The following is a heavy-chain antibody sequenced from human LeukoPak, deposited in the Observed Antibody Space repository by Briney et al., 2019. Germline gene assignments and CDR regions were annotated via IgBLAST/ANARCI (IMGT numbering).Heavy chain of an antibody. Sequence: ASVKVSCKASGYTFTSYDINWVRQATGQGLEWMGWMNPNSGNTGYAQKFQGRVTITRDTSISTAYMELSRLRSDDTAVYYCAREGATLSDYWGQGTLVTVSS. J-gene: IGHJ4*02. CDR2: MNPNSGNT. V-gene: IGHV1-8*03. CDR1: GYTFTSYD. CDR3: AREGATLSDY. D-gene: IGHD1-26*01.